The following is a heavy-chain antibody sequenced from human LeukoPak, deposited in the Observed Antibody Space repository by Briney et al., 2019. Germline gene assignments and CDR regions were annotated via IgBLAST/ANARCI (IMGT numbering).Heavy chain of an antibody. Sequence: PGGSLTLSCAASGFTFSDYWMHWVRQAPGKGLVWVSRISSDGSRVTYADSVKGRFTISRDNAKNSLYLQMNSLRAEDTAVYYCAREDGSYYYMDVWGKGTTVTISS. V-gene: IGHV3-74*01. CDR3: AREDGSYYYMDV. CDR2: ISSDGSRV. D-gene: IGHD1-26*01. J-gene: IGHJ6*03. CDR1: GFTFSDYW.